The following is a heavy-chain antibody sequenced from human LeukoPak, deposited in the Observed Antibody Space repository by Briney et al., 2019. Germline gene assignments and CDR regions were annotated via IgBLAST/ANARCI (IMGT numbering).Heavy chain of an antibody. CDR3: ARLPHCSSTSCYGSYYGMDV. V-gene: IGHV4-34*01. Sequence: SETLSLTCAVYGGSFSGYYWSWIRQPPGKGLEWIGEINHSGSTNYNPSLKSRVTMSVDTSKNQFSLKLSSVTAADTAVYYCARLPHCSSTSCYGSYYGMDVWGQGTTVTVSS. D-gene: IGHD2-2*01. CDR2: INHSGST. J-gene: IGHJ6*02. CDR1: GGSFSGYY.